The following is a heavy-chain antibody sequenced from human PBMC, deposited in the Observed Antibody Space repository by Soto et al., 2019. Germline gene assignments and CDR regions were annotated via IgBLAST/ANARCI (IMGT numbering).Heavy chain of an antibody. V-gene: IGHV4-4*02. CDR3: AKNGWYSADI. D-gene: IGHD6-19*01. J-gene: IGHJ3*02. CDR1: GASVSSDNW. CDR2: IFHSETT. Sequence: QMRLQESGPGLVKPSGTLSLACAVSGASVSSDNWWCWVRQPPGKGLEWIGEIFHSETTNYNPSLKSRATISVDKSKNQFSLTLTSVTAADTAVYYCAKNGWYSADIWGQGTMVTVSS.